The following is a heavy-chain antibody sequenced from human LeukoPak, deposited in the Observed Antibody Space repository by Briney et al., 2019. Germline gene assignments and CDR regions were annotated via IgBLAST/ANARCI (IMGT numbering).Heavy chain of an antibody. D-gene: IGHD3-16*01. CDR3: ASGLGRSWFDP. CDR2: MSPNSGDT. V-gene: IGHV1-2*02. J-gene: IGHJ5*02. CDR1: GYTFTGYN. Sequence: ASVKVSCKASGYTFTGYNMRWVRQAPGQGLEWVGWMSPNSGDTKYPQKFQGRVTMTRDTSISTAYMELTGLTFDDTAVYYCASGLGRSWFDPWGQGTLVTVSS.